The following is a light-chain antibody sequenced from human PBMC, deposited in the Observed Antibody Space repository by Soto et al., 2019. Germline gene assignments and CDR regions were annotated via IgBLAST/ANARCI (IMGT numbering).Light chain of an antibody. Sequence: TQSPSTLSASVGDRVTITCRASQSISSWLAWYQQKPGKAPKLLIYKASSLESGVPSRFSGSGSGTEFTLTISSLQPDDFATHYCQHYNSYSRTFGQGTKV. J-gene: IGKJ1*01. V-gene: IGKV1-5*03. CDR1: QSISSW. CDR2: KAS. CDR3: QHYNSYSRT.